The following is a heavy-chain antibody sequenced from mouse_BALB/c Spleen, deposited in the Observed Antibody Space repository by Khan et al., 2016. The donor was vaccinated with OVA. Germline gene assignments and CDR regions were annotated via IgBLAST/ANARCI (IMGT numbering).Heavy chain of an antibody. CDR1: GFTFSSYG. Sequence: EVELVESGGDLVKPGGSLKLSCAASGFTFSSYGMSWVRQTPDKRLEWVATISSGGHYTYFPDSVRGRFTISRDNAKNTLYLQMSSLKSDETAMYYCGRTITTDKGDYYAMEYWGQGTSVNVSS. CDR2: ISSGGHYT. V-gene: IGHV5-6*01. D-gene: IGHD1-1*01. CDR3: GRTITTDKGDYYAMEY. J-gene: IGHJ4*01.